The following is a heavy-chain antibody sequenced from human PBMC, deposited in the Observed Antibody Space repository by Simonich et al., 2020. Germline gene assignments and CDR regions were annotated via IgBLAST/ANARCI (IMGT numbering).Heavy chain of an antibody. CDR2: INHRRST. CDR1: GGSFSGYY. CDR3: ATYYFDY. Sequence: QVQLQQWGAGLLKPSETLSLTCAVYGGSFSGYYWSWIRQPPGKGLEWIGEINHRRSTNYNPSLKRRVTISVDTSKNQFSLKLSAVTAADTAVYYCATYYFDYWGQGTLVTVSS. V-gene: IGHV4-34*01. J-gene: IGHJ4*02.